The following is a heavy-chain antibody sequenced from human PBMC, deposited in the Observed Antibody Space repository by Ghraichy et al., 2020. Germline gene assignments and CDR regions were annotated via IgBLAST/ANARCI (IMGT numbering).Heavy chain of an antibody. CDR2: ISYDGSNT. CDR3: AKSDPGYCTNGVCYNGADYSQH. Sequence: GGSLRLSCAASGFIFSSYGMHWVRQAPGKGLEWVAVISYDGSNTYYADSVKGRFTISRDNSKNTLYLQMNSLRAEDTSLYYCAKSDPGYCTNGVCYNGADYSQHWGQGTLVTVSS. CDR1: GFIFSSYG. V-gene: IGHV3-30*18. J-gene: IGHJ1*01. D-gene: IGHD2-8*01.